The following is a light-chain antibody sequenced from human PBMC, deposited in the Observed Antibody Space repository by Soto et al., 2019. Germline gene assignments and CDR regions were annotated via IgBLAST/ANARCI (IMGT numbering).Light chain of an antibody. Sequence: DIQMTQSPSSLYASVGDRVTITCRASQSISNYLNWYQQKPGKAPKLLIYAASSLQSGVPSRFSGSGSGTDFTLTISSLQPEDFATYYCQQSYSPLTFGQGTKVDIK. J-gene: IGKJ1*01. CDR3: QQSYSPLT. V-gene: IGKV1-39*01. CDR2: AAS. CDR1: QSISNY.